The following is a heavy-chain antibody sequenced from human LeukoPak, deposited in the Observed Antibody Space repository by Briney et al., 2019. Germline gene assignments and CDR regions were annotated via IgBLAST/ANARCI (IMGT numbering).Heavy chain of an antibody. V-gene: IGHV1-18*01. CDR2: ISAYNGNT. Sequence: ASVKVSCRASGYTFTSYGISWVRQAPGQGLEWMGWISAYNGNTNYAQKLQGRVTMTTDTSTSTAYMELRSLRSDDTAVYYCARVGRPGIVVVPAASFDYWGQGTLVTVSS. CDR3: ARVGRPGIVVVPAASFDY. D-gene: IGHD2-2*01. J-gene: IGHJ4*02. CDR1: GYTFTSYG.